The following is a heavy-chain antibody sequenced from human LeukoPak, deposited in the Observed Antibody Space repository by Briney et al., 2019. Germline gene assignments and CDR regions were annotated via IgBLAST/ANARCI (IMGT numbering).Heavy chain of an antibody. D-gene: IGHD5-18*01. CDR2: ISSSGSTI. Sequence: PGGSLRLSCAASGFTFSNYEMNWVRQAPGKGLEWVSYISSSGSTIYYADSVKGRFTISRDNAKNSLYLQMNIISLEDTAVYYCAQIYTYGSSQFDYWGQGTLVTVSS. V-gene: IGHV3-48*03. CDR1: GFTFSNYE. CDR3: AQIYTYGSSQFDY. J-gene: IGHJ4*02.